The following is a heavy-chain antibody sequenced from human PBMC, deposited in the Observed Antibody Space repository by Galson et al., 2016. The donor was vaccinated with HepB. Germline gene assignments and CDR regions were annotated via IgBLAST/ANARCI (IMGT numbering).Heavy chain of an antibody. D-gene: IGHD3-3*02. V-gene: IGHV4-59*08. CDR3: ATFLARGGGRGS. CDR1: DGSNSNDH. J-gene: IGHJ5*02. CDR2: IYYRGSN. Sequence: ETLSLTCTVSDGSNSNDHWSWIRQPPGGGLEWIGHIYYRGSNKYNPSLESRLTISVDTSKNQFSLELTSVTAADTAVYYCATFLARGGGRGSWGQETLVTVSS.